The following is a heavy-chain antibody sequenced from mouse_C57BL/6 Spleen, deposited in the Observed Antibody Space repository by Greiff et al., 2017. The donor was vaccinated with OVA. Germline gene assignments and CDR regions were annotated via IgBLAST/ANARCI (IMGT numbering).Heavy chain of an antibody. CDR3: ARYYGSSPWYFDV. D-gene: IGHD1-1*01. V-gene: IGHV1-63*01. J-gene: IGHJ1*03. CDR1: GYTFTNYW. Sequence: QVQLKQSGAELVRPGTSVKMSCKASGYTFTNYWIGWAKQRPGHGLEWIGDIYPGGGYTNYNEKFKGKATLTADKSSSTAYMQFSSLTSEDSAIYYCARYYGSSPWYFDVWGTGTTVTVSS. CDR2: IYPGGGYT.